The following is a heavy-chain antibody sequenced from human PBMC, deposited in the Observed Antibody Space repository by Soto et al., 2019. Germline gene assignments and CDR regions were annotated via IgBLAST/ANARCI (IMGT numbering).Heavy chain of an antibody. D-gene: IGHD1-26*01. V-gene: IGHV3-33*01. Sequence: HPGGSLRLSCATSGFTFSAYGMHWVRQAPGKGLEWVAVIWNDGSNKYYADSVKGRFTISRDNSKNTLYLQMNSLRAEDTAVYYCAGDAYSGSPWPGFDIWGQGTMVTVSS. CDR1: GFTFSAYG. CDR3: AGDAYSGSPWPGFDI. J-gene: IGHJ3*02. CDR2: IWNDGSNK.